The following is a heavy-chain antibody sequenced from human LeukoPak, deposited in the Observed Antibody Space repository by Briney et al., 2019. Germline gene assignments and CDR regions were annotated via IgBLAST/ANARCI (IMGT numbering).Heavy chain of an antibody. J-gene: IGHJ4*02. Sequence: PGGSLRLSCAASGFTFSSYWMSCVRQAPGKGLEWVANIKQDGSEKYYVDSGKGRFTISRDNAKNSLYLQMNSLRAEDTAVYYCARSSTIRYWNLVGNGFDYWGQGTLVTVSS. CDR2: IKQDGSEK. V-gene: IGHV3-7*01. CDR3: ARSSTIRYWNLVGNGFDY. D-gene: IGHD1-7*01. CDR1: GFTFSSYW.